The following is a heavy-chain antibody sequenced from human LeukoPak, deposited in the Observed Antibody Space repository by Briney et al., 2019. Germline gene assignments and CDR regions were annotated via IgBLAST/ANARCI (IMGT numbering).Heavy chain of an antibody. CDR1: GFTFSSNTYW. V-gene: IGHV3-74*01. D-gene: IGHD4-23*01. Sequence: GGSLRLSCAASGFTFSSNTYWMHWVRQAPGKGLVWVSRINYDGTSTNYADSVKGRFTISRDNARDTLYLQMNSLRAEDTAVYYCARAALLTTVVTWVERPYYFDYWGQGTLVTVSS. CDR3: ARAALLTTVVTWVERPYYFDY. CDR2: INYDGTST. J-gene: IGHJ4*02.